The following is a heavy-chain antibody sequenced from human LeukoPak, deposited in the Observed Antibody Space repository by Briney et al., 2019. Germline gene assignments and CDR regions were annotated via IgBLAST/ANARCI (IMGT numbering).Heavy chain of an antibody. V-gene: IGHV4-34*01. CDR3: ARGRLFDI. J-gene: IGHJ3*02. CDR2: INHSGST. Sequence: SETLSLTCAVYGGSFSGYYLSWIRQPPGKGLEWIGEINHSGSTNYNPSLKSRVTISVDTSKNQFSLKLSSVTAADTAVYYCARGRLFDIWGQGTMVTVSS. CDR1: GGSFSGYY.